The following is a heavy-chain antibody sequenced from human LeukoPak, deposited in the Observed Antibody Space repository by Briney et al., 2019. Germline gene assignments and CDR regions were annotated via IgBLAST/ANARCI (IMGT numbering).Heavy chain of an antibody. V-gene: IGHV1-69*05. J-gene: IGHJ4*02. CDR1: GGTFSSYA. CDR3: ARGDYYDSSGAFDY. D-gene: IGHD3-22*01. CDR2: IIPIFSTA. Sequence: ASVKVSCKASGGTFSSYAISWVRQAPGQGLEWMGGIIPIFSTANYAQKFQGRVTITTDESTSTAYMELSSLRSEDTAVYYCARGDYYDSSGAFDYWGQGTLVTVSS.